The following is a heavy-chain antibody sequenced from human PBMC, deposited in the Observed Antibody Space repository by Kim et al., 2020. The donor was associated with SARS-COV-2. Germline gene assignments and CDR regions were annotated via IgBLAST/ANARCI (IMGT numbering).Heavy chain of an antibody. J-gene: IGHJ5*02. CDR3: ARDRGGIAAAGGWFDP. CDR1: GGSISSGGYY. D-gene: IGHD6-13*01. CDR2: IYYSGST. Sequence: SETLSLTCTVSGGSISSGGYYWSWIRQHPGKGLEWIGYIYYSGSTYYNPSLKSRVTISGDTSKNQFFLKLSSVTAADTAVYYCARDRGGIAAAGGWFDPWGQGTLVTVSS. V-gene: IGHV4-31*03.